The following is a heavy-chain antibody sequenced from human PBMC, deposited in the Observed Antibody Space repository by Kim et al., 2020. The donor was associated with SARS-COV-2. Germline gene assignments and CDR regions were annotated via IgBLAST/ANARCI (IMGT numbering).Heavy chain of an antibody. D-gene: IGHD2-2*01. V-gene: IGHV5-10-1*01. CDR3: ARLEIVPDY. CDR2: SYT. Sequence: SYTNYSPAFQGHVTISADKSISTAYLQWSSLKASDTAMYYCARLEIVPDYWGQGTLVTVSS. J-gene: IGHJ4*02.